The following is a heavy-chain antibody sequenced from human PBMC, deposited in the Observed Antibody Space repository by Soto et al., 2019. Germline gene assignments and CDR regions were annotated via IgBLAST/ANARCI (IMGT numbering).Heavy chain of an antibody. D-gene: IGHD3-3*01. CDR2: ISAYNGNT. J-gene: IGHJ3*02. CDR3: ARGSPVLRFLEWLLIGAFDI. CDR1: GYTFTSYG. V-gene: IGHV1-18*01. Sequence: ASVKVSGKASGYTFTSYGISWVRQAPGQGLEWMGWISAYNGNTNYAQKLQGRVTMTTDTSTSTAYMELRSLRSDDTAVYYCARGSPVLRFLEWLLIGAFDIWGQRTMVTVSS.